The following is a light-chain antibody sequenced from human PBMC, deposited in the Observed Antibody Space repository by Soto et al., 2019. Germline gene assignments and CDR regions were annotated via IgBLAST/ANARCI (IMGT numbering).Light chain of an antibody. Sequence: EIVLTQSPDTLSLSPGERATLSCRASQSVSSYFAWYQQKPGQAPRLLIYDASHRATGIPARFSGSGSGTDFTLTISSLEAVDFAIYYCQQRANWPVTFGQGTRVDIK. J-gene: IGKJ1*01. CDR3: QQRANWPVT. CDR1: QSVSSY. V-gene: IGKV3-11*01. CDR2: DAS.